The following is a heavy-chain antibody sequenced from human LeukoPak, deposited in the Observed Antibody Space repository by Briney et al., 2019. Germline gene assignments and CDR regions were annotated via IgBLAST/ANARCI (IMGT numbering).Heavy chain of an antibody. V-gene: IGHV4-61*02. Sequence: PSETLSLTCTVSGGSISSGSYYWSWIRQPAGKGLEWIGRLYTSGNTNYNPSLQSRVTISVDTSKNQFSLKLSSVTAADTAVYYCARDLISGYRGNRFDPWSQGTLVTVSS. D-gene: IGHD3-22*01. CDR1: GGSISSGSYY. J-gene: IGHJ5*02. CDR2: LYTSGNT. CDR3: ARDLISGYRGNRFDP.